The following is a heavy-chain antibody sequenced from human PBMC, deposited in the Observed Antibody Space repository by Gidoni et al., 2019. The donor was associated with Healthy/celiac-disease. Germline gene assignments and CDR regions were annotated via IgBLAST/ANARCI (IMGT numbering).Heavy chain of an antibody. V-gene: IGHV3-23*01. J-gene: IGHJ4*02. D-gene: IGHD3-3*01. CDR3: AKEDYDFWSGYSHYFDY. Sequence: EVQLLESGGGLVQPGGSLRISCAASGFTFSSFAMSWVRQAPGKGLEWVSAISGSGGSTYYADSVKGRFTISRDNSKNTLYLQMNSLRAEDTAVYYCAKEDYDFWSGYSHYFDYWGQGTLVTVSS. CDR1: GFTFSSFA. CDR2: ISGSGGST.